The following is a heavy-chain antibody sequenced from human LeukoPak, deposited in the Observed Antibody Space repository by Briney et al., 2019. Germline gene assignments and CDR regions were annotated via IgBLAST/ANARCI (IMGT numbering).Heavy chain of an antibody. CDR1: GGSFSGYY. D-gene: IGHD2-15*01. J-gene: IGHJ5*02. V-gene: IGHV4-34*01. CDR2: INHSGST. Sequence: ASETLSLTCAVYGGSFSGYYWSWIRQPPGKGLEWIGEINHSGSTNYNPSLKSRVTISVDTSKNQFSLKLSSVTAADTAVYYCARGHPPVFPLSTRYCSGGSCYSGSWFDPWGQGTLVTVSS. CDR3: ARGHPPVFPLSTRYCSGGSCYSGSWFDP.